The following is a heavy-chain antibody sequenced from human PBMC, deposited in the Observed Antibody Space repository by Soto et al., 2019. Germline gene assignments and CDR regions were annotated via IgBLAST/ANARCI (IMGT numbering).Heavy chain of an antibody. Sequence: LRLSCAASGFTFSRYDMHWVRQAPGKGLEWVAVISYDGSKKYYADSVKGRFTISRDNSKNTLYLQMNSLRAEDTAVYYCAKGKGCSGGSCGNYYYYGMDVWGQGTTVTVSS. CDR3: AKGKGCSGGSCGNYYYYGMDV. CDR2: ISYDGSKK. D-gene: IGHD2-15*01. J-gene: IGHJ6*02. V-gene: IGHV3-30*18. CDR1: GFTFSRYD.